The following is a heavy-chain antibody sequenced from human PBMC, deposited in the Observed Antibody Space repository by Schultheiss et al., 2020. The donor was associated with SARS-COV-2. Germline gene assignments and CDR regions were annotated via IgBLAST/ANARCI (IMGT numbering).Heavy chain of an antibody. Sequence: GESLKISCAASGSSVRSNYMAWVRQSPGKGLEWVSVMYSDGRAYYADSVKGRFTVSRDHSKNTLYLQMNSQRADDTAVYYCAREGYSYGSFDYWGQGTLVTVSS. D-gene: IGHD5-18*01. CDR1: GSSVRSNY. J-gene: IGHJ4*02. V-gene: IGHV3-53*01. CDR3: AREGYSYGSFDY. CDR2: MYSDGRA.